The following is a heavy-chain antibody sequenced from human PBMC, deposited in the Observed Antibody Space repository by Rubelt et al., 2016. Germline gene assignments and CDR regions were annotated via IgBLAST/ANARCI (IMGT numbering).Heavy chain of an antibody. CDR2: VYSSGDT. CDR3: ARDVFISGSTWTYWYFDL. V-gene: IGHV4-4*07. J-gene: IGHJ2*01. CDR1: GASISSYY. D-gene: IGHD6-13*01. Sequence: QVQLQESGPGLVKPSETLSLTCTVSGASISSYYWSWIRQPAGKGLEWIGRVYSSGDTNYNPSLKSRFGISLDTSKYTLSLKLSSVTAADTAVYYCARDVFISGSTWTYWYFDLWGRGTLVTVSS.